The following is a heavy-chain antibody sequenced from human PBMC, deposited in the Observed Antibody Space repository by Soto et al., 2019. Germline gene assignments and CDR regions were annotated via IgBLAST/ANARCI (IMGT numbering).Heavy chain of an antibody. V-gene: IGHV3-30*18. CDR3: EKGNFGSGSLDY. Sequence: PGGSLRLSCAASGFTFSSYGMHWVRQAPGKGLEWVAVISYDGSNKYYADSVKGRFTISRDNSKNTLYLQMNSLRAEDTAVYYCEKGNFGSGSLDYWGQGTLVTVSS. D-gene: IGHD3-10*01. J-gene: IGHJ4*02. CDR1: GFTFSSYG. CDR2: ISYDGSNK.